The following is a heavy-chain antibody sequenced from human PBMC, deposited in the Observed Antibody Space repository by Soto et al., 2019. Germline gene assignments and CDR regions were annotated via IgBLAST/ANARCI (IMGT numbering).Heavy chain of an antibody. D-gene: IGHD3-10*01. Sequence: TSETLSLTCAVSCGSISSSNWWSWVRQPPGKGLEWIGEVYHSGSTNYNPSLKSRVTISVDKSKNQFSLNLNSVNAADTAVYYCARDSRGAYYYYGMDVWGQGTTVTVSS. V-gene: IGHV4-4*02. CDR3: ARDSRGAYYYYGMDV. CDR2: VYHSGST. J-gene: IGHJ6*02. CDR1: CGSISSSNW.